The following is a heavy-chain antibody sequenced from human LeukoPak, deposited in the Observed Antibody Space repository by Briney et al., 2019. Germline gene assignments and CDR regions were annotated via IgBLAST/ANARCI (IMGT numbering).Heavy chain of an antibody. CDR3: ARLPHIVAAFPRQFDY. J-gene: IGHJ4*02. Sequence: SETLSPTCTVSGNSISSSNYYWGWIRQPPGKGLEWIGSIYYSGSTYYNPSLKSRVTISVDTSKNQFSLKLTSVTAADTAVYYCARLPHIVAAFPRQFDYWGQGTLVTVSS. V-gene: IGHV4-39*01. D-gene: IGHD5-12*01. CDR2: IYYSGST. CDR1: GNSISSSNYY.